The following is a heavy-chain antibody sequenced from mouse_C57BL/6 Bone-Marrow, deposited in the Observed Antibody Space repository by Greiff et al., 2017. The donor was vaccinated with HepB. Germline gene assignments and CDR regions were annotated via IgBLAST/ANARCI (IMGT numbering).Heavy chain of an antibody. J-gene: IGHJ3*01. D-gene: IGHD2-4*01. CDR1: GYTFTSYG. Sequence: VQLKESGAELARPGASVKLSCKASGYTFTSYGISWVKQRTGQGLEWIGEIYPRSGNTYYNEKFKGKATLTADKSSSTAYMELRSLTSEDSAVYFCARSRYYDYTWFAYWGQGTLVTVSA. CDR2: IYPRSGNT. CDR3: ARSRYYDYTWFAY. V-gene: IGHV1-81*01.